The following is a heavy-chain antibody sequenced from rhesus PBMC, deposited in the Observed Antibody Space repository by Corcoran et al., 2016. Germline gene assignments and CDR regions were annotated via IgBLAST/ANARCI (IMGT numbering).Heavy chain of an antibody. CDR2: IRNKAKGGTA. Sequence: EMQLVESGGGLVKPGGSLRLTCAASGFTFSDHYMGWFRQAPGRGPAWVGFIRNKAKGGTAEYAASLKGCFTISRDDSKNVTYLKINSLKTEDTAVYYCTTEGSRDPEYFEFWGQGALVTVSS. J-gene: IGHJ1*01. CDR1: GFTFSDHY. CDR3: TTEGSRDPEYFEF. V-gene: IGHV3S22*01. D-gene: IGHD4-29*01.